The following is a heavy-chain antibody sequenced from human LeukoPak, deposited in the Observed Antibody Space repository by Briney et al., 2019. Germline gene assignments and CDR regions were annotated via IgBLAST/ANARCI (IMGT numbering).Heavy chain of an antibody. CDR3: ARGWETFDY. V-gene: IGHV4-39*07. J-gene: IGHJ4*02. CDR2: IYYSGST. CDR1: GGSISTASYY. D-gene: IGHD1-26*01. Sequence: SETLSLTCTVSGGSISTASYYWGWIRQPPGKGLEWIGSIYYSGSTYYNPSLKSRVTISLDTPKNQFSLKLSSVTAADTAVYYCARGWETFDYWGQGTLVTVSS.